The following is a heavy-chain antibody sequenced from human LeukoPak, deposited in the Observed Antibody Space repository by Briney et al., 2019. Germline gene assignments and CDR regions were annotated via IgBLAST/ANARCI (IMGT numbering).Heavy chain of an antibody. CDR2: ISGSGGST. J-gene: IGHJ5*02. CDR3: AKDPGYSSGWYFST. V-gene: IGHV3-23*01. D-gene: IGHD6-19*01. CDR1: GFTFSSYA. Sequence: GGSLRLSCAASGFTFSSYAMSWVRQAPGKGPEWVSAISGSGGSTYYADSVKGRFTISRDNSKNTLYLQMNSLRAEDTAVYYCAKDPGYSSGWYFSTWGQGTLVTVSS.